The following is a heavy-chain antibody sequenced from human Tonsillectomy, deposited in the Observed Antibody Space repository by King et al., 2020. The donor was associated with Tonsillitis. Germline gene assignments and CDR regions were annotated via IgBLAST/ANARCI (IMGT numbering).Heavy chain of an antibody. CDR2: ISAYNGNT. CDR1: GYTFTSYG. CDR3: ARDYYGSGSYYTTPPDF. Sequence: QLVQSGAEVKKPGASVKVSCEASGYTFTSYGISWVRQAPGQGLEWMGWISAYNGNTNYAQKLQGRVTMTTDTSTSTAYMELRSLRSDDTAVYYCARDYYGSGSYYTTPPDFWGQGTLVTVSS. J-gene: IGHJ4*02. D-gene: IGHD3-10*01. V-gene: IGHV1-18*01.